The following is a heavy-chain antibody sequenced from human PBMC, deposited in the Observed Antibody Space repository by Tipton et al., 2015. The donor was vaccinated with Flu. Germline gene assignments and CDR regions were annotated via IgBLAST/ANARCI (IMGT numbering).Heavy chain of an antibody. CDR2: ISPSGGST. D-gene: IGHD5/OR15-5a*01. CDR1: GYTFTNYY. J-gene: IGHJ4*02. CDR3: ARDQCLSSRPDY. V-gene: IGHV1-46*01. Sequence: QVQLVQSGAEVKKPGASVRVSCKASGYTFTNYYIHWVRQAPGQGLEWMAIISPSGGSTSYAQKFQGRVSVTADTSTSTVYMALSSLRSEDTAVYYCARDQCLSSRPDYWGQGALVTVSS.